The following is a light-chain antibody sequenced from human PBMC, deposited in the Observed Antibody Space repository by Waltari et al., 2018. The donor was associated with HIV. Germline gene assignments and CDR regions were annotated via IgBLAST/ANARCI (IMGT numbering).Light chain of an antibody. CDR2: WAS. J-gene: IGKJ2*01. V-gene: IGKV4-1*01. CDR3: QQHYTTPYT. Sequence: DIVLTQSPDSLALSLGARATIHTKSNQSVLYSSNNKNFLAWYQQKSGQRPKLLVYWASTRESGVPDRFSGSGSGTDFTLTISSLQAEDVAVYFCQQHYTTPYTFGQGTKLEIK. CDR1: QSVLYSSNNKNF.